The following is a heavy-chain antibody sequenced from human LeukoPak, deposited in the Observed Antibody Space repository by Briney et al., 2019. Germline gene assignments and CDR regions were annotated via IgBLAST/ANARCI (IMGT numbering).Heavy chain of an antibody. Sequence: PSETLSLTCAAYGGSFSGYYWSWIRQPPGKGLEWIGEINHSGSTNYKPSLKSRVTISVDTSKNQFSLKLSSVTAADTAVYYCARERYSSSWYWFDPWGQGTLVTVSP. CDR2: INHSGST. J-gene: IGHJ5*02. CDR1: GGSFSGYY. V-gene: IGHV4-34*01. D-gene: IGHD6-13*01. CDR3: ARERYSSSWYWFDP.